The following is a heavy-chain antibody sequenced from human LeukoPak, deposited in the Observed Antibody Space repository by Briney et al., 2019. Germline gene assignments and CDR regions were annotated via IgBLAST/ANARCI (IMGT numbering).Heavy chain of an antibody. V-gene: IGHV1-2*02. CDR1: GYTFTGYY. Sequence: GASVKVSCKASGYTFTGYYMHWVRQAPGQGLEWMGWINPNSGGTNYAQKFQGRVTMTRDTSISTAYMELSRLRSDDTAVYYCARGGSYDFWSGYYSDGVQGWFDPWGQGTLVTVSS. CDR3: ARGGSYDFWSGYYSDGVQGWFDP. J-gene: IGHJ5*02. D-gene: IGHD3-3*01. CDR2: INPNSGGT.